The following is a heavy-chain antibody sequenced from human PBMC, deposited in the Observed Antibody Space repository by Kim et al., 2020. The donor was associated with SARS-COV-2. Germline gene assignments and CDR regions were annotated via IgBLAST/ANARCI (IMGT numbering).Heavy chain of an antibody. Sequence: ASVKVSCKVSGYTLTELSMHWVRQAPGKGLEWMGGFDPEDGETIYAQKFQGRVTMTEDTSTDTAYMELSSLRSEDTAVYYCATDFGSTMVRGVLYYGMDVWGQGTTVTVSS. CDR3: ATDFGSTMVRGVLYYGMDV. V-gene: IGHV1-24*01. CDR1: GYTLTELS. CDR2: FDPEDGET. J-gene: IGHJ6*02. D-gene: IGHD3-10*01.